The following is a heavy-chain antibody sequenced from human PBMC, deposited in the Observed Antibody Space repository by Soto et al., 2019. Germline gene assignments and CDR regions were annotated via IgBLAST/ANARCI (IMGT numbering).Heavy chain of an antibody. CDR3: ARDGLRLGELSLFDY. V-gene: IGHV3-30-3*01. CDR1: GFTFSSYA. Sequence: ESGGGVVQPGRSLRLSCAASGFTFSSYAMHWVRQAPGKGLEWVAVISYDGSNKYYADSVKGRFTISRDNSKNTLYLQMNSLRAEDTAVYYCARDGLRLGELSLFDYWGQGTLVTVSS. CDR2: ISYDGSNK. J-gene: IGHJ4*02. D-gene: IGHD3-16*02.